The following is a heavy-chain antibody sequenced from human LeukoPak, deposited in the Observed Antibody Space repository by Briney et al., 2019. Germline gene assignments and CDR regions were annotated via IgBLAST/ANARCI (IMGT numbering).Heavy chain of an antibody. Sequence: PGGSLRLSCAASGLTLSSYGMHWVRQAPAKGLEWVAFIRYDGSNKYYADSVKGRFTISRDNSKNTLYLQMNSLRAEDTAVYYCAKAVGGSGSYYSPFDYWGQGTLVTVSS. V-gene: IGHV3-30*02. CDR2: IRYDGSNK. CDR3: AKAVGGSGSYYSPFDY. J-gene: IGHJ4*02. D-gene: IGHD3-10*01. CDR1: GLTLSSYG.